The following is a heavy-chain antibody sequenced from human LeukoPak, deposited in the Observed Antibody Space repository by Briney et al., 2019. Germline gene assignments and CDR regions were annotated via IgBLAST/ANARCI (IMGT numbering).Heavy chain of an antibody. CDR2: VKQDGSER. CDR3: AREGAYYLDS. V-gene: IGHV3-7*01. D-gene: IGHD4/OR15-4a*01. J-gene: IGHJ4*02. Sequence: PRGSLRLSCAASGFTFSSYWMSWVRQAQGKGLVWVANVKQDGSERYYVGSVRGRFTISRDNAKNSLYLQMNSLRAEDTAVYYCAREGAYYLDSWGQGTLVAVSS. CDR1: GFTFSSYW.